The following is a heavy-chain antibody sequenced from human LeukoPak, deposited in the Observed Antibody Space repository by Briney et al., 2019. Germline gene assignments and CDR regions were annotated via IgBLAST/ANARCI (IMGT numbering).Heavy chain of an antibody. CDR3: ARLTGTTGGDAFDI. Sequence: SETLSLTCTVSGGSISSYYWSWIRQPPGKGLEWIGYIYYSGSTNYNPSLKSRVTIPLDTSKNHFSLKLSSVTAADTAVYYCARLTGTTGGDAFDIWGQGTMVTVSS. D-gene: IGHD1-20*01. V-gene: IGHV4-59*01. CDR1: GGSISSYY. J-gene: IGHJ3*02. CDR2: IYYSGST.